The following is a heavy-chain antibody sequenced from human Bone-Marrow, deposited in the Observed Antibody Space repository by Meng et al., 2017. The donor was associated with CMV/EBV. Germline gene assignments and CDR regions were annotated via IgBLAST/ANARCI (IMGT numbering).Heavy chain of an antibody. CDR1: GFTFSSYA. CDR3: AKDAHITMIVVGDY. Sequence: GGSLRLSCAASGFTFSSYAMHWVRQAPGKGLEWVAVISYDGSNKYYADSVKGRFTISRDNSKNTLYLQMNSLRAEDTAVYYCAKDAHITMIVVGDYWGQGTLVTVSS. J-gene: IGHJ4*02. CDR2: ISYDGSNK. D-gene: IGHD3-22*01. V-gene: IGHV3-30*04.